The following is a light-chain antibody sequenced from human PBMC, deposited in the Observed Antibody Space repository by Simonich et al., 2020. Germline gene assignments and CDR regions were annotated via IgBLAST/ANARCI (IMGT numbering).Light chain of an antibody. CDR1: QDLVHSNGYNY. Sequence: DIVMTQSPLSLPVTPGEPASISXXXSQDLVHSNGYNYLDWYLQKPGQSPHLLIYLGSNRASGVPDRFXXSGXXXDFTLXXSRVEAEDXGVYYCMQGXXXXPIXFGQGTRLEIK. CDR3: MQGXXXXPIX. CDR2: LGS. V-gene: IGKV2-28*01. J-gene: IGKJ5*01.